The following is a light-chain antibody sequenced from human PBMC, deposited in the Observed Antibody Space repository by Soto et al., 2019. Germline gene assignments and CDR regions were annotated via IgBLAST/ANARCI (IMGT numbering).Light chain of an antibody. J-gene: IGKJ4*01. V-gene: IGKV3-15*01. Sequence: EIVMTQSPATQSVSPGERGTLSCRASQSVSSNLAWYQQKPGQAPRLLIYGASTRATGIPARFSGSGSGPDFTLTISSLQPEDVATYYCQKYDHAPLTFGGGTKVDI. CDR2: GAS. CDR1: QSVSSN. CDR3: QKYDHAPLT.